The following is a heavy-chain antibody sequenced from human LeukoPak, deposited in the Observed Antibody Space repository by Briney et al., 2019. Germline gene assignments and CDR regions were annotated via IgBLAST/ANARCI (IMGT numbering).Heavy chain of an antibody. V-gene: IGHV3-30*02. D-gene: IGHD7-27*01. J-gene: IGHJ4*02. CDR3: AKDGNWGFEK. Sequence: PGRSLRLSCAASGFSFSSYGMHWVRQAPGKGLGWVAFIRNDGTKKYYADSVKGRFTFSRDNSKSTLYLQMDSLTAEDTAVYYCAKDGNWGFEKWGQGTLVTVSS. CDR1: GFSFSSYG. CDR2: IRNDGTKK.